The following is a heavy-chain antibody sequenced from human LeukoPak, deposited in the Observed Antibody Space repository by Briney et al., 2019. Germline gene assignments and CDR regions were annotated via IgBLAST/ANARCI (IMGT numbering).Heavy chain of an antibody. CDR2: INPSGGGT. CDR1: GYTFTSYF. CDR3: ARRGDYGDSLSYYTMDV. D-gene: IGHD4-17*01. J-gene: IGHJ6*02. Sequence: ASVKVSCKASGYTFTSYFMHWVRRAPGQGLEWMGIINPSGGGTSYAQKFQGRVTMTRDTSTSTVYMELSSLRSEDTAVYYCARRGDYGDSLSYYTMDVWGQGTTVTVSS. V-gene: IGHV1-46*01.